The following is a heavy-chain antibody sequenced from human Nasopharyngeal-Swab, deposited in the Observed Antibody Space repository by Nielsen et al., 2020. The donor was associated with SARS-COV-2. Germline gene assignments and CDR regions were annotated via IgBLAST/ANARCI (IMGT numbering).Heavy chain of an antibody. J-gene: IGHJ4*02. CDR1: GFTFSSYA. D-gene: IGHD3-16*01. CDR2: ISSNGGST. V-gene: IGHV3-64*04. Sequence: GGSLRLSCSASGFTFSSYAMHWVRQAPGKGLEYVSAISSNGGSTYYADSVKGRFTISRDNSKNTLYLQMNSLRAEDTAVYYCARDAGGSGGGYWGQGTLVTVSS. CDR3: ARDAGGSGGGY.